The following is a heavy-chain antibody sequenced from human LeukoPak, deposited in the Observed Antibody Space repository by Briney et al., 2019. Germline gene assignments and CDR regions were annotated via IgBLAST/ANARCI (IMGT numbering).Heavy chain of an antibody. J-gene: IGHJ4*02. Sequence: GGSLRLSCAASGFTFSSYAMSWVRQAPGKGLEWVSTISGSGGSTYYADSVKGRFTISRDNSKNTLYLQMNSLRAEDTAIYYCANGYDFWSGYYTDYWGQGTLVTVSS. CDR1: GFTFSSYA. CDR2: ISGSGGST. D-gene: IGHD3-3*01. CDR3: ANGYDFWSGYYTDY. V-gene: IGHV3-23*01.